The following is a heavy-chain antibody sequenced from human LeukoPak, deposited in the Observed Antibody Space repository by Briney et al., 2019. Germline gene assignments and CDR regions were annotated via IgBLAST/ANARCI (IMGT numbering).Heavy chain of an antibody. CDR1: GVSISTYY. V-gene: IGHV4-59*01. Sequence: NPSETLSLTCTVSGVSISTYYWSWIRQPPGKGLEWIGYIYSSGTTNYNPSLKSRVTISVDTSKNQFSLKLSSVTAADTAVYYCARTTEGYCRGRSCYSYYYYMDVWGKGTTVTVSS. D-gene: IGHD2-15*01. J-gene: IGHJ6*03. CDR2: IYSSGTT. CDR3: ARTTEGYCRGRSCYSYYYYMDV.